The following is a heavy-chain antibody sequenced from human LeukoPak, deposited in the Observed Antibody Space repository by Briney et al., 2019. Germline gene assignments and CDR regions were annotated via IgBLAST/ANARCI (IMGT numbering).Heavy chain of an antibody. J-gene: IGHJ4*02. Sequence: SGGSLRLSCAASGFTFSSYGMHWVRQAPGKGLEWVAIIRYDGSHKYYADSVKGRFTISRDNSKNTLYLQMNSLRAEDTAVYYCAKDRRGYSYGYSFFDYWGQGTLVTVSS. D-gene: IGHD5-18*01. CDR2: IRYDGSHK. CDR3: AKDRRGYSYGYSFFDY. V-gene: IGHV3-30*02. CDR1: GFTFSSYG.